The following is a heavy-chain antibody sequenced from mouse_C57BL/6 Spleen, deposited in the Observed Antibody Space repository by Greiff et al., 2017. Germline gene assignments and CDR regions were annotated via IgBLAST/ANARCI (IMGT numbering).Heavy chain of an antibody. J-gene: IGHJ3*01. Sequence: VKLMESGPGLVAPSQSLSITCTVSGFSLTSYGVDWVRQSPGKGLEWLGVIWGVGSTNYNSALKSRLSISKDNSKSQVFLKMNSLQTDDTAMYYCASMITTRAWFAYWGQGTLVTVSA. CDR3: ASMITTRAWFAY. V-gene: IGHV2-6*01. D-gene: IGHD2-4*01. CDR1: GFSLTSYG. CDR2: IWGVGST.